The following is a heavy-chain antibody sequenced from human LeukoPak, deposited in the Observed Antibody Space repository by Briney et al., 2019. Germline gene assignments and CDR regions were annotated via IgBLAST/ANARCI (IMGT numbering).Heavy chain of an antibody. CDR2: ISAYNGNT. Sequence: ASVKVSCKASGGTFSSYAISWVRQAPGQGLEWMGWISAYNGNTNYAQKLRGRVTMTTDTSTSTAYVELRSLRSDDTAVYYCARDPTRVAIHQFDYWGQGTLVTVSS. CDR3: ARDPTRVAIHQFDY. J-gene: IGHJ4*02. V-gene: IGHV1-18*01. D-gene: IGHD2-2*02. CDR1: GGTFSSYA.